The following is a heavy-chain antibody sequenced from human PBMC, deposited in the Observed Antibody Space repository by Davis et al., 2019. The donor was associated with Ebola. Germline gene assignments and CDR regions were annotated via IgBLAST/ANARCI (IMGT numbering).Heavy chain of an antibody. CDR3: ARGAYDGSAYGGGFYFFDS. CDR2: IYYSGST. Sequence: SETLSLTCTVSGGSISSYYWSWIRQPPGKGLEWIGYIYYSGSTNYNPSLKSRVTISVDTSKNQFSLKLSSVTAADTAVYYCARGAYDGSAYGGGFYFFDSWGQGTLVTVSS. CDR1: GGSISSYY. V-gene: IGHV4-59*01. D-gene: IGHD3-22*01. J-gene: IGHJ4*02.